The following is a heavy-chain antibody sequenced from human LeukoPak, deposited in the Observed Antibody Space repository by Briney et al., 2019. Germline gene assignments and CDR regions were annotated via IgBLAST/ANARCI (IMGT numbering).Heavy chain of an antibody. D-gene: IGHD3-22*01. V-gene: IGHV4-59*01. CDR1: GGSFSGYY. CDR2: IYYSGST. Sequence: SETLSLTCAVYGGSFSGYYWSWIRQPPGKGLEWIGYIYYSGSTNYNPSLKSRVTISVDTSKNQFSLKLSSVTAADTAVYYCARGNYYDSSGYHPLDWFDPWGQGTLVTVSS. CDR3: ARGNYYDSSGYHPLDWFDP. J-gene: IGHJ5*02.